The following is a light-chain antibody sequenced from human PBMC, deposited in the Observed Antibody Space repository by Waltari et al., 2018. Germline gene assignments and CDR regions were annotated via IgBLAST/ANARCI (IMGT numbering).Light chain of an antibody. CDR2: EVS. J-gene: IGLJ2*01. V-gene: IGLV2-23*02. CDR3: CSYAGSYTSYVV. CDR1: QSNVGCLNL. Sequence: QSALTQPASVSGSPGQSITISCTGTQSNVGCLNLVYWYQQHPGKAPTLIIYEVSQRPSGVSNLFSCSKSGNTASLTISVLQAEDEADYHCCSYAGSYTSYVVFGGGTKLTVL.